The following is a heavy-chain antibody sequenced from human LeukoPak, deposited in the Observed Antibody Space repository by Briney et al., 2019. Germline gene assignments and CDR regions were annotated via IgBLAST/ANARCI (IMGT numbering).Heavy chain of an antibody. V-gene: IGHV3-30*04. Sequence: GGSLRLSCTASGFTFGDYAMSWFRQAPGKGLEWVAVISYDGSNKYYADSVKGRFTISRDNSKNTLYLQMNSLRAEDTAVYYCAKDLRLLWFGELSSPDYWGQGTLVTVSS. J-gene: IGHJ4*02. CDR2: ISYDGSNK. CDR3: AKDLRLLWFGELSSPDY. CDR1: GFTFGDYA. D-gene: IGHD3-10*01.